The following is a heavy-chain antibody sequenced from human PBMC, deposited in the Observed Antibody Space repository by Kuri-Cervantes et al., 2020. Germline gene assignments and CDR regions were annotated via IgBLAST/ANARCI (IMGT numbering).Heavy chain of an antibody. CDR3: ARAPYDFWSGYDYYYYYMDV. D-gene: IGHD3-3*01. V-gene: IGHV1-69*06. CDR1: GCTFSSYS. CDR2: IIPIFGTA. J-gene: IGHJ6*03. Sequence: SVKVSCKASGCTFSSYSISWVRQAPGQGLEWMGGIIPIFGTANYAQKFQGRVTITADKSTSTAYMELSSLRSEDTAVYYCARAPYDFWSGYDYYYYYMDVWGKGTTVTVSS.